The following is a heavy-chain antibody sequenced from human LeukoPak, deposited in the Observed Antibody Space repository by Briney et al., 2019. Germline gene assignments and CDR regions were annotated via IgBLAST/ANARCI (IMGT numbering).Heavy chain of an antibody. J-gene: IGHJ4*02. Sequence: ASVKVSCKASGYTFTSYGISWVRQAPGQGLEWMGWISAYNGNTNYAQKLQGRVTMTTDTSTSTDYMELRSLRADDTAVYYCAGDNQWSLRAITFGYWGQGTLVTVSS. CDR1: GYTFTSYG. V-gene: IGHV1-18*01. D-gene: IGHD3-16*01. CDR2: ISAYNGNT. CDR3: AGDNQWSLRAITFGY.